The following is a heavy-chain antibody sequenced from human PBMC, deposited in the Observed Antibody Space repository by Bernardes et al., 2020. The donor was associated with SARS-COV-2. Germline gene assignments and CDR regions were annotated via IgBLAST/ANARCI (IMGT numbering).Heavy chain of an antibody. CDR2: IGTSGDT. CDR3: ARGSRLQLGELSLYDY. Sequence: GGSLRLSCAASGFTFSNYDMHWVRQPTGKGLEWVSAIGTSGDTYYPDSVKGRFTISRENAKNSLSLQMNSLRAGDTAMYYCARGSRLQLGELSLYDYWGRGTLVTVSS. J-gene: IGHJ4*02. V-gene: IGHV3-13*01. D-gene: IGHD3-16*02. CDR1: GFTFSNYD.